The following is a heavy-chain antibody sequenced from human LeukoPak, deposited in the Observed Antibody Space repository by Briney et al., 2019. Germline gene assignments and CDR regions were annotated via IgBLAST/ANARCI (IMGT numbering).Heavy chain of an antibody. Sequence: ETLSLTCTVSGGSISSYYWSWVRQAPGKGLEWVSAISGSGGSTYYADSVKGRFTISRDNSKNTLYLQMNSLRAEDTAVYYCAKVLGSNGDYFDYWGQGTLVTVSS. V-gene: IGHV3-23*01. CDR2: ISGSGGST. CDR3: AKVLGSNGDYFDY. D-gene: IGHD4-11*01. J-gene: IGHJ4*02. CDR1: GGSISSYY.